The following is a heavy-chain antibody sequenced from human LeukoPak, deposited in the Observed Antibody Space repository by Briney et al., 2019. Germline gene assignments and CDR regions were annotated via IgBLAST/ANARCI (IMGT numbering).Heavy chain of an antibody. CDR2: ISYDGSNK. J-gene: IGHJ4*02. V-gene: IGHV3-30*18. CDR1: GFTFSSYG. Sequence: SGGSLRLSCAASGFTFSSYGMHWVRQAPGKGLEWVAVISYDGSNKYYADSVKGRFTISRDNSKNTLYLQMNSLRAEDTAVYYCAKVRFPATVTTPPDYWGQETLVTVSS. CDR3: AKVRFPATVTTPPDY. D-gene: IGHD4-11*01.